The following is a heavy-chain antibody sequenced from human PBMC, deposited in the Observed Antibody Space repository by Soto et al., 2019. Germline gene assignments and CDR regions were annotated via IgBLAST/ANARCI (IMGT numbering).Heavy chain of an antibody. D-gene: IGHD2-8*01. CDR3: ARDMLQTGYGDYFDY. CDR2: ISSSSSTI. V-gene: IGHV3-48*02. J-gene: IGHJ4*02. Sequence: QPGGSLRLSCAASGFTFSSYSMNWVRQAPGKGLEWVSYISSSSSTIYYADSVKGRFTISRDNAKNSLYLQMNSLRDEDTAVYYCARDMLQTGYGDYFDYWGQGTLVTVSS. CDR1: GFTFSSYS.